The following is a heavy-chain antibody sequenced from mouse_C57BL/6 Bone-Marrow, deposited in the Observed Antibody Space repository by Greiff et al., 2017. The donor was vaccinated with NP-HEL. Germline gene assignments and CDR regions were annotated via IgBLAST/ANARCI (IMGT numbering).Heavy chain of an antibody. D-gene: IGHD1-1*01. Sequence: VQLQQSGAELARPGASVKLSCKASGYTFTSYGISWVKQRTGQGLEWIGEIYPRSGNTYYNEKLKGKATLTADKSSSTAYMELRRLTSDDSAVYFCARQIYYYGSFYYYAMDYWGQGTSVTVSS. J-gene: IGHJ4*01. CDR3: ARQIYYYGSFYYYAMDY. CDR2: IYPRSGNT. CDR1: GYTFTSYG. V-gene: IGHV1-81*01.